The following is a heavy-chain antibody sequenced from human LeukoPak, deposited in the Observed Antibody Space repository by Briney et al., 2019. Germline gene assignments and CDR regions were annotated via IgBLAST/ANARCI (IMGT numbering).Heavy chain of an antibody. V-gene: IGHV4-59*01. CDR1: GGSISYYY. CDR3: PRADYYYDSSGYTYLFDY. J-gene: IGHJ4*02. CDR2: IYYSGST. D-gene: IGHD3-22*01. Sequence: SETLSLTCTVSGGSISYYYWGWIRQPPGEGLKWIGYIYYSGSTNYHPSLKSRVTISVDTSKTQFSLNLSSVTAADTAVYYCPRADYYYDSSGYTYLFDYWGQGILVTVSS.